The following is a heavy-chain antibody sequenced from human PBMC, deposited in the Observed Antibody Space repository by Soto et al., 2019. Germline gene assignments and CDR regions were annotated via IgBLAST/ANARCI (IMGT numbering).Heavy chain of an antibody. CDR3: ARRYGSAFDI. Sequence: PSETLSLTCTVSGGSISSDGYYWSWIRQHPGKGLEWIGYIYYSGSTYYNPSLKSRVTISIDTYKHQFSLKLSSVSAADTAVYYCARRYGSAFDIWGQGTMVTVSS. CDR2: IYYSGST. V-gene: IGHV4-31*03. D-gene: IGHD3-10*01. J-gene: IGHJ3*02. CDR1: GGSISSDGYY.